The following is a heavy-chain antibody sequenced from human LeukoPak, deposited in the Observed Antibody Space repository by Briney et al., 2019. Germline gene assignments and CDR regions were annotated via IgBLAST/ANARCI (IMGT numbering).Heavy chain of an antibody. D-gene: IGHD6-13*01. Sequence: GGSLRLSCAASGFTFSSYGMHWVRQAPGKGLEWAAFIHYDGSSVHYADSVKGRFTISRDNSKNTLYLQMNSLRAEDTAVYYCVKGLIAAAGTFDYWGQGTLVTVSS. CDR2: IHYDGSSV. CDR1: GFTFSSYG. CDR3: VKGLIAAAGTFDY. V-gene: IGHV3-30*02. J-gene: IGHJ4*02.